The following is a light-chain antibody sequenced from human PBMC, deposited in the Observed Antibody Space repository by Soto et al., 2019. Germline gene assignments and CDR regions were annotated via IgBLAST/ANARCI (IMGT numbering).Light chain of an antibody. CDR1: SSDVGGYNY. CDR3: SSYAGSNNL. J-gene: IGLJ2*01. CDR2: EVS. Sequence: QSVLTQPPSASGSPGQSVTISCTGTSSDVGGYNYVSWYQQHPGKAPNLMIYEVSKRPSGVPDRFSGSKSGNTASLTVSGLQAEDEADYYCSSYAGSNNLFGGGTKVTVL. V-gene: IGLV2-8*01.